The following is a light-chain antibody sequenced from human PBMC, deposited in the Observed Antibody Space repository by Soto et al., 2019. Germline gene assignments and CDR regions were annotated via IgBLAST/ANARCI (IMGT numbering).Light chain of an antibody. CDR2: DTS. CDR3: QQRYIWPPIT. CDR1: QSVRNY. V-gene: IGKV3-11*01. J-gene: IGKJ5*01. Sequence: IVLTQSPATLSLSPGERATLSCRASQSVRNYLAWYQQKPGQARRLLIYDTSNRATGIPPRFSGSGSETYFTLTISSLEPEDFAVYFCQQRYIWPPITFGQGTRLEIK.